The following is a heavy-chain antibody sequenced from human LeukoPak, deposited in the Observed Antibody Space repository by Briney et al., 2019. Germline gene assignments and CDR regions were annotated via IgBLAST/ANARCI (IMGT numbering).Heavy chain of an antibody. V-gene: IGHV4-39*07. CDR1: GGSISSSNYY. Sequence: PSETLSLTCTVSGGSISSSNYYWGWIRQPPGKGLEWTGRISYSGCTYYNPSLKSRVTISVDTSKNQFSLKLISVTAADTAVYYCARDLKIGYNSGWYSFDYWGQGILVTVSS. CDR2: ISYSGCT. J-gene: IGHJ4*02. D-gene: IGHD6-19*01. CDR3: ARDLKIGYNSGWYSFDY.